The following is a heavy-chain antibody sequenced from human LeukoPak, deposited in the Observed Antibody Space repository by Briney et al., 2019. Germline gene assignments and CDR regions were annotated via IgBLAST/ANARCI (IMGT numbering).Heavy chain of an antibody. CDR3: ARAPGLRFLEWFSANYYYYGMDV. CDR2: INHSGST. J-gene: IGHJ6*02. CDR1: GGSFSGYY. D-gene: IGHD3-3*01. Sequence: SETLSLTCAVYGGSFSGYYWSWIRQPPGKGLEWIGEINHSGSTNYNPSLKSRVTISVDTSKNQFSLKLSSVTAADTAVYYCARAPGLRFLEWFSANYYYYGMDVWGQGTTVTVSS. V-gene: IGHV4-34*01.